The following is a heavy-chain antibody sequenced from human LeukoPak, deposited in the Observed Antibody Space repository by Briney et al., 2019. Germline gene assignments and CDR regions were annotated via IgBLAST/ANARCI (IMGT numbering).Heavy chain of an antibody. J-gene: IGHJ4*02. Sequence: GGSLRLSCAASGFTFSSYSMNWVRQAPGKGLEWVSSISSSSSYIYYADSVKGRFTISRDNAKNSLYLQMNSLRAEDTAVYYCARGRLGEYYDILTGYYTTYWGQGTLVTVSS. CDR1: GFTFSSYS. V-gene: IGHV3-21*01. CDR2: ISSSSSYI. D-gene: IGHD3-9*01. CDR3: ARGRLGEYYDILTGYYTTY.